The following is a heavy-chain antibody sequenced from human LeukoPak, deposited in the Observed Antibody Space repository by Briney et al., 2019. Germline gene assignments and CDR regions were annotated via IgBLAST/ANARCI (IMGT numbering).Heavy chain of an antibody. CDR2: ISYSGST. D-gene: IGHD3-22*01. CDR3: ARGQGRFDYDSSGYYITDLDF. CDR1: GDSIRSYY. V-gene: IGHV4-59*01. J-gene: IGHJ4*02. Sequence: SETLSLTCTVSGDSIRSYYWSWIRQPPGKGLEWIGYISYSGSTNYNPSLKSRVTMSVDTSKNQFSLILSSVSAADTAVYYCARGQGRFDYDSSGYYITDLDFWGQGTLVTVSS.